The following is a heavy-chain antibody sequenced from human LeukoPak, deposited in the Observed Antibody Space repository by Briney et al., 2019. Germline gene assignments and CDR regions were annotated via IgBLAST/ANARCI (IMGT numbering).Heavy chain of an antibody. CDR1: GFTFSSYW. V-gene: IGHV3-74*01. Sequence: GGSLRLSCAASGFTFSSYWMNWVRQAPGKGLVWVSRIASDGSSTTYADSVKGRFSISRDNAKNTLYLQMNSLRAEDTAVYYCAIIRIQLWFQSLTTIDYWGQGTLVTVSS. CDR3: AIIRIQLWFQSLTTIDY. J-gene: IGHJ4*02. CDR2: IASDGSST. D-gene: IGHD5-18*01.